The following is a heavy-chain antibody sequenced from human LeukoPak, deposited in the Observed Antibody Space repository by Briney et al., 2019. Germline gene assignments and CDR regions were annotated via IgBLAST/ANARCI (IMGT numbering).Heavy chain of an antibody. J-gene: IGHJ5*02. Sequence: PGGSLRLSCAATGFTFSSCGMHWVRQAPGKGPEWVTFIRYDGIKKYYANSVEGRFTVSRDNSKNTVFLQMNSLRPEDTAVYYCARGSSSSRGWFDPWGQGTLVTVSS. D-gene: IGHD6-13*01. CDR1: GFTFSSCG. CDR2: IRYDGIKK. CDR3: ARGSSSSRGWFDP. V-gene: IGHV3-30*02.